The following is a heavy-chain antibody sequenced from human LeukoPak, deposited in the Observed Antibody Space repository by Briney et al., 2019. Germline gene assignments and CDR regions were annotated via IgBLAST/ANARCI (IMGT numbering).Heavy chain of an antibody. D-gene: IGHD3-10*01. V-gene: IGHV1-18*01. Sequence: ASVKVSCKASGYTFTTYGINWVRQAPGQGLEWMGWISAYKGNTNYAQKFQGRVTMTTDTSTSTAYMELRSLRSDDTAVYYCASKGYYDSGSYSDYYYGMDVWGQGTTVTVSS. CDR2: ISAYKGNT. CDR1: GYTFTTYG. J-gene: IGHJ6*02. CDR3: ASKGYYDSGSYSDYYYGMDV.